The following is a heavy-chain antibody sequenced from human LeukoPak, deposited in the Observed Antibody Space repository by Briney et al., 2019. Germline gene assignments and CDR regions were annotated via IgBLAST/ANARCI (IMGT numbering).Heavy chain of an antibody. D-gene: IGHD3-3*01. Sequence: PGGSLRLSCAAPGFTFSSYYMNWVRQAPGKGLEWVSSISSSSSSIYYADSVKGRFTISRDNAKNSLCLQMNSLRAEDTAVYYCARDQYDTWSRRGNFDSWGQGTLVIVSS. CDR2: ISSSSSSI. V-gene: IGHV3-21*01. J-gene: IGHJ4*02. CDR1: GFTFSSYY. CDR3: ARDQYDTWSRRGNFDS.